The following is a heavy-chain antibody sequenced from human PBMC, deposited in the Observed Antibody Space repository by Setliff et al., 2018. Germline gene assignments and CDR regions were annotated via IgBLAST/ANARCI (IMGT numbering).Heavy chain of an antibody. Sequence: SETLSLTCAVSGYSISTGYYWGWIRQPPGKGLEWIGSTYHSGSTYYNPSLKSRVTISVDTSKNQFSLRLSSVTAADTAVYYCARVLSSGWEGDYWGQGTLVTVSS. J-gene: IGHJ4*02. CDR1: GYSISTGYY. D-gene: IGHD6-19*01. CDR2: TYHSGST. V-gene: IGHV4-38-2*01. CDR3: ARVLSSGWEGDY.